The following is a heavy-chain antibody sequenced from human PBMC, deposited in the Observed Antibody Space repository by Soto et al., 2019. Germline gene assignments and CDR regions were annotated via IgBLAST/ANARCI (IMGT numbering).Heavy chain of an antibody. J-gene: IGHJ4*02. V-gene: IGHV4-39*01. CDR3: ARHDGGSYYAPFDY. D-gene: IGHD1-26*01. CDR1: GGSISSSSYY. Sequence: SETLPLTCTVYGGSISSSSYYWGWIRQPPGKGLEWIGSIYYSGSTYYNPSLKSRVTISVDTSKNQFSLKLSSVTAADTAVYYCARHDGGSYYAPFDYRGQGTLVTVS. CDR2: IYYSGST.